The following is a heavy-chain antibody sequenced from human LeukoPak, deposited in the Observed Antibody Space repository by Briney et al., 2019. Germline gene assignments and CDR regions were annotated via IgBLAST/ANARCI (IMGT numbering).Heavy chain of an antibody. J-gene: IGHJ6*03. CDR3: ATEQYDYYYYMDV. Sequence: GGSLRLSCAASGFTFSSYGMHWVRQAPGKGLEWVAFIRHDGSDKYYADSVKGRLTISRDNSKKTLYLQMNSLRAEDTTVYYCATEQYDYYYYMDVWGKGTTVTVSS. CDR1: GFTFSSYG. V-gene: IGHV3-30*02. CDR2: IRHDGSDK.